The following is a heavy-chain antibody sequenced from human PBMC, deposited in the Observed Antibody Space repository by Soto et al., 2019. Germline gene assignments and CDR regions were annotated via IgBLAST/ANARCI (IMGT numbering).Heavy chain of an antibody. D-gene: IGHD2-15*01. Sequence: QITLKESGPTLVKPTQTLTLTCTFSGFSLSTSGVGVGWIRQPPGKALEWLALIYWDDDKRYSPSLKSRLTITKDTSKNQVVLTMTNMDPVDTATYYCAHSLSAATTETDALDIWGQGTMVTVSS. CDR2: IYWDDDK. CDR3: AHSLSAATTETDALDI. V-gene: IGHV2-5*02. CDR1: GFSLSTSGVG. J-gene: IGHJ3*02.